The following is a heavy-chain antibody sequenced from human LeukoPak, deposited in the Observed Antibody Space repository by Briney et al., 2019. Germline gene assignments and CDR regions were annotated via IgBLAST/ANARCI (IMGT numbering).Heavy chain of an antibody. Sequence: ASVKVSCKAFGYSFTSYYMHWVRQAPGQGLEWMGIINPSGGTTSYAQRFQDRVTMTRDTSPSTVYMELSSLRSEDTAVYFCARVRGYSLFDYWGQGILVTVSS. CDR2: INPSGGTT. V-gene: IGHV1-46*01. D-gene: IGHD5-18*01. CDR3: ARVRGYSLFDY. CDR1: GYSFTSYY. J-gene: IGHJ4*02.